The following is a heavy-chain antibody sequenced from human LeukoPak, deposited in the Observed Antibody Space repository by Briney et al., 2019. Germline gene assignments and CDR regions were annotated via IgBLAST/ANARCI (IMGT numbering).Heavy chain of an antibody. CDR1: GFPFSSYS. Sequence: GGSLRLSCAASGFPFSSYSIHWVRQATGKGLEWVSYIGGSTITIYCADSVKGRFNISRDNAKNSLYLQMNSLRDEDTAVYYCARDLVGATASWGQGTLVTVSS. V-gene: IGHV3-48*02. CDR3: ARDLVGATAS. CDR2: IGGSTITI. D-gene: IGHD1-26*01. J-gene: IGHJ5*02.